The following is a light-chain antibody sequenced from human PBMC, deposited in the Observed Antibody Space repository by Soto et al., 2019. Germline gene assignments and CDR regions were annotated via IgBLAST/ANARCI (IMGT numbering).Light chain of an antibody. CDR3: QQRNIWPPVT. J-gene: IGKJ5*01. CDR1: QSVSSN. CDR2: GAS. Sequence: ERVLTQSPATRSLSHGERATLSCRASQSVSSNLAWYQQKPGQAPRLLIYGASSRAAGIPARFSGSGSGTDFTLTISSLEPEDSAVYYCQQRNIWPPVTFGQGTRLEI. V-gene: IGKV3-11*01.